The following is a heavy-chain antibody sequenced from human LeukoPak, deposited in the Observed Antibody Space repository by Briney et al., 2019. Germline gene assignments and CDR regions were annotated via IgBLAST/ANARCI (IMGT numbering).Heavy chain of an antibody. V-gene: IGHV4-61*02. J-gene: IGHJ5*02. CDR2: IYKSGST. CDR3: ARGAQGSGHWFDP. D-gene: IGHD3-10*01. Sequence: PSEXLSLTCTVSGGSISSGNYYWRWDRQPAGRGREWIGRIYKSGSTNDNPSLKSRVTITGETNKNKFTLKLSSVTAADTAVYYCARGAQGSGHWFDPWGQGTLVTVSS. CDR1: GGSISSGNYY.